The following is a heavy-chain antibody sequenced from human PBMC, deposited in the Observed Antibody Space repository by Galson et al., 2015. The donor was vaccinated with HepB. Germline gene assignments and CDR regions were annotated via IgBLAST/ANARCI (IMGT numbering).Heavy chain of an antibody. D-gene: IGHD6-19*01. Sequence: SLRLSCAASGFTFSDYHMSWIRQAPGKGLEWVSYISSSSSYTNYADSVKGRFTISRDNAKNSLYLQMNSLRAEDTAVYYCARGSKQWLNAFDIWGQGTMVTVSS. CDR2: ISSSSSYT. CDR3: ARGSKQWLNAFDI. J-gene: IGHJ3*02. CDR1: GFTFSDYH. V-gene: IGHV3-11*05.